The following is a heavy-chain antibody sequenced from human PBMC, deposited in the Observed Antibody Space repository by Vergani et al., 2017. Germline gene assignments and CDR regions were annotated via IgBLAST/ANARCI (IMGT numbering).Heavy chain of an antibody. CDR1: GFSFKDYA. CDR3: ARVPAYEGDYGDYGEGYYGMDV. J-gene: IGHJ6*02. CDR2: ISGTGGFT. D-gene: IGHD4-17*01. Sequence: EVRLLESGGDLLQPGESLKISCAVSGFSFKDYAMSWVRQAPGKGLEWVSGISGTGGFTFYADSVKGRFTISRDNAKNSLYLQMNSLRAEDTAVYYCARVPAYEGDYGDYGEGYYGMDVWGQGTTVTVSS. V-gene: IGHV3-20*04.